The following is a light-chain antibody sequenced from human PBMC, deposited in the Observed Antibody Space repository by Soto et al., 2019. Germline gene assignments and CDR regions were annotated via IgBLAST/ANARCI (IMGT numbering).Light chain of an antibody. Sequence: EIVLTQSPATLSLSIGERATLSCRASQSVSSYLAWYQQKPGQAPRLLIYDASNRATGIPARFSGSGSGTDFTLTISSLEPEDFAVYYCQQRSNWPRTFGPGTKVDIK. CDR1: QSVSSY. V-gene: IGKV3-11*01. CDR3: QQRSNWPRT. J-gene: IGKJ3*01. CDR2: DAS.